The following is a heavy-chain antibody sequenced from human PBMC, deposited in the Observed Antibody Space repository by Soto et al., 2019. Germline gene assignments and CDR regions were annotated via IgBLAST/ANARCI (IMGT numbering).Heavy chain of an antibody. J-gene: IGHJ6*02. CDR1: GFTFSSYA. D-gene: IGHD5-12*01. CDR2: ISGSGGGT. Sequence: GGSLRLSCASSGFTFSSYAMNWVRQAPGKGLEWVSTISGSGGGTYYADSVKGRFTISRDNSKNSLHLHMSNLRAEDTAVFYCAKALRRDGYNSAYLYYDMDVWGQGTTVTVSS. V-gene: IGHV3-23*01. CDR3: AKALRRDGYNSAYLYYDMDV.